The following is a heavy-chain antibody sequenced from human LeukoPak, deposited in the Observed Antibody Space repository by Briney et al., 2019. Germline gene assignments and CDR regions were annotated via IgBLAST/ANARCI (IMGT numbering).Heavy chain of an antibody. Sequence: ASVKVSCKASGYTFTGYYMHWVRQAPGQGLEWMGWINPNSGGTNYAQKFQGRVAMTRDTSISTACMELSRLRSDDTAVYYCARDGAHIVGAIHFDYWGQGALVTVSS. CDR3: ARDGAHIVGAIHFDY. CDR1: GYTFTGYY. J-gene: IGHJ4*02. CDR2: INPNSGGT. V-gene: IGHV1-2*02. D-gene: IGHD1-26*01.